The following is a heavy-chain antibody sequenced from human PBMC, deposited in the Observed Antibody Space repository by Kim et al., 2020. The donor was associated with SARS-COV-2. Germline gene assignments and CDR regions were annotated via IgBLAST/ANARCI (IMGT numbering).Heavy chain of an antibody. J-gene: IGHJ6*02. CDR1: GFTFSSYS. D-gene: IGHD3-9*01. Sequence: GGSLRLSCAASGFTFSSYSMNWVRQAPGKGLAWVSSISSSSSYIYYADSVKGRFTISRDNAKNSLYLQMNSLRAEDTAVYYCARDGKGRYYDSLTGSTYYFCTCMEIWGPGATVSVSS. CDR3: ARDGKGRYYDSLTGSTYYFCTCMEI. V-gene: IGHV3-21*01. CDR2: ISSSSSYI.